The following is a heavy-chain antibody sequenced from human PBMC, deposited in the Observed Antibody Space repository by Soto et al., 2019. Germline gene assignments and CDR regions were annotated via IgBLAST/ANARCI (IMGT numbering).Heavy chain of an antibody. V-gene: IGHV4-39*01. D-gene: IGHD3-22*01. CDR1: GDSVTISDYY. CDR2: IHYSGST. Sequence: QLQLQESGPGLVKPSETLSLTCTVSGDSVTISDYYWGWIRQPPGKGLEWIGSIHYSGSTYYNPSIKSRVTISADTSKKQFSLKLTSVTAADAAVYYCAAHDSGGYYAEYWGQGTLVTVSA. CDR3: AAHDSGGYYAEY. J-gene: IGHJ4*02.